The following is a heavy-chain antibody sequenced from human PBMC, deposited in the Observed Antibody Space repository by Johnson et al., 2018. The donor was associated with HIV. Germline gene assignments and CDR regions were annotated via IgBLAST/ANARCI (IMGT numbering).Heavy chain of an antibody. CDR3: ARDFRYSSSWYDAFDI. CDR1: GFTVSSNY. D-gene: IGHD6-13*01. V-gene: IGHV3-66*01. Sequence: VQLVESGGGLVQPGGSLRLSCVASGFTVSSNYMSWVRQAPGKGLEWVSVIYSGGSTYYADSVMGRFTISRDNSKNTLYLQMNSLRAEDTAVYYCARDFRYSSSWYDAFDIWGQGTMVTVSS. CDR2: IYSGGST. J-gene: IGHJ3*02.